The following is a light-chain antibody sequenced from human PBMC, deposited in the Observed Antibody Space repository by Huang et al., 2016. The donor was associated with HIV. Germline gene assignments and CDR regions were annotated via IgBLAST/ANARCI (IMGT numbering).Light chain of an antibody. J-gene: IGKJ4*01. Sequence: DIQMTRSPSSLSASVGDRVNITCRAGQSISNYLSWYQQRPGKAPKLLVYGASRLQSGVPSRFSGSGSGTDFTLTISSLQPEDFATYYCQQNYGSPFTFGGGTKVDIK. CDR3: QQNYGSPFT. CDR1: QSISNY. CDR2: GAS. V-gene: IGKV1-39*01.